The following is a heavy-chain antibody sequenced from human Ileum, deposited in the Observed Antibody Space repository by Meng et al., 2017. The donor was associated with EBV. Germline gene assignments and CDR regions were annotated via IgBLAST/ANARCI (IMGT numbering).Heavy chain of an antibody. D-gene: IGHD3-10*01. CDR3: ARGYGSGRDYFDY. V-gene: IGHV4-4*02. CDR2: IYYSGST. J-gene: IGHJ4*02. Sequence: QAALTEPGPGLVKPSGTLSLTCAVSGGSISSSNWWNWVRQSPGKGLEWIGEIYYSGSTIYNPSLKSRVTISVDKSKNLFSLKLSSVTAADTAVYYCARGYGSGRDYFDYWGQGTLVTVSS. CDR1: GGSISSSNW.